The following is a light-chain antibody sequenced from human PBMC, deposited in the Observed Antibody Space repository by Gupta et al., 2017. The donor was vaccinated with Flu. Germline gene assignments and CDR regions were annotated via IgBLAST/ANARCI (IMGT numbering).Light chain of an antibody. CDR3: CSDGINDV. V-gene: IGLV2-8*01. CDR1: SRDSGGNNY. CDR2: EVN. Sequence: GQSFAISGTGTSRDSGGNNYVSWYQQHPGKAPKLMIYEVNKRPSGVPDRFSGSKSGNTASLTVSGLQAGDEADYYCCSDGINDVFGSGTKVTVL. J-gene: IGLJ1*01.